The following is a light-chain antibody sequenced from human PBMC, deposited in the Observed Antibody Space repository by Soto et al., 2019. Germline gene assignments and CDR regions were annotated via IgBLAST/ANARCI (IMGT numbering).Light chain of an antibody. CDR2: DAS. CDR1: QSISTW. V-gene: IGKV1-5*01. J-gene: IGKJ2*01. Sequence: DIPTPQSPSTPSASVGDRVNITGRARQSISTWMAWYQQNTGKAPKLLVYDASTLQSGVASRFSGSGSGTEFTLIISGLQPDDSATYYCQQYTKTNNPWMFGQGTKLDIK. CDR3: QQYTKTNNPWM.